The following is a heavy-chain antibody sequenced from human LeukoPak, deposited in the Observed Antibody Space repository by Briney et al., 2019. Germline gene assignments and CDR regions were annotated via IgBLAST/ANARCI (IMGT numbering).Heavy chain of an antibody. V-gene: IGHV1-46*01. CDR3: ARGRYSNYFDY. CDR1: GYTLTGYY. CDR2: INPSGGST. Sequence: GASVKVSCKASGYTLTGYYMQWVRQAPGQGLEWMGIINPSGGSTSYAQKFQGRVTMTRDTSTSTVYMELSSLRSEDTAVYYCARGRYSNYFDYWGQGTLVTVSS. D-gene: IGHD4-11*01. J-gene: IGHJ4*02.